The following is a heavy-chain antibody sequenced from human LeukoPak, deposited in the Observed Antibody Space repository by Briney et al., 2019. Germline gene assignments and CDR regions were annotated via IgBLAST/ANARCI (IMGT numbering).Heavy chain of an antibody. J-gene: IGHJ4*02. D-gene: IGHD6-19*01. CDR2: IYYSGST. CDR1: GGSISSSSYY. Sequence: SETLSLTCTVSGGSISSSSYYWGWIRQPPGKGLEWIGSIYYSGSTYYNPSLKSRVTISVDTSKNQFSLKLSSVTAADTAVYYCARDPKAGPFDYWGQGTLVTVSS. V-gene: IGHV4-39*07. CDR3: ARDPKAGPFDY.